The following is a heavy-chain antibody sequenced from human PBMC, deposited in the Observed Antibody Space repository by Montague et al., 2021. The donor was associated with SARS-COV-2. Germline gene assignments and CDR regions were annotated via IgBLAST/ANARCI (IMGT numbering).Heavy chain of an antibody. CDR1: GGSISSSSYY. D-gene: IGHD1-26*01. CDR3: ARQGSGSYYNWFDP. Sequence: SETLSLTCTVSGGSISSSSYYWGWIRQPPGKGLEWIGSIYYSRSTYYNPSLKSRVTISVDTSKNQFSLKLSSVTAADTAVYYCARQGSGSYYNWFDPWGQGTLVTVSS. CDR2: IYYSRST. V-gene: IGHV4-39*01. J-gene: IGHJ5*01.